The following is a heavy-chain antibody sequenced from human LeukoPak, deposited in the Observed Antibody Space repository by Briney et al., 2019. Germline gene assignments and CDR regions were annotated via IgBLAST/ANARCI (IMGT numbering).Heavy chain of an antibody. Sequence: PGGSLRLSCAASGFTFSSYEMNWVRQAPGKGLEWVSYISSSDNTIYYADSVKGRFTISRDNAKNSLYLQMNSLRAEDTAVYYCARTGATSGYFDYWGQGTLVTVSS. V-gene: IGHV3-48*03. D-gene: IGHD6-25*01. CDR3: ARTGATSGYFDY. J-gene: IGHJ4*02. CDR2: ISSSDNTI. CDR1: GFTFSSYE.